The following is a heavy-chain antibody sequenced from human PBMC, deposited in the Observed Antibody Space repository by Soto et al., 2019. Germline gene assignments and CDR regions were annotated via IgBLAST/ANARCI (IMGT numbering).Heavy chain of an antibody. D-gene: IGHD3-22*01. Sequence: PGESLKISCKGSGYSFTSYWIGWVRQMPGKGPEWMGIIYPGDSDTRYSPSFQGQVTISADKSISTAYLQWSSLKASDTAMYYCARTAYYYDSSGYYDGEFDYWGQGTLVTVSS. V-gene: IGHV5-51*01. J-gene: IGHJ4*02. CDR3: ARTAYYYDSSGYYDGEFDY. CDR1: GYSFTSYW. CDR2: IYPGDSDT.